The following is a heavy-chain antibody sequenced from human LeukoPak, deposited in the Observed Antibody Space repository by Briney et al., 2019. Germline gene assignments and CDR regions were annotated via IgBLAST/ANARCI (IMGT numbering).Heavy chain of an antibody. V-gene: IGHV3-7*01. J-gene: IGHJ4*02. CDR1: GFTFSSYW. Sequence: GGSLRLSCAASGFTFSSYWMGWVRRAPGKGLEWVANIKQDGSEKYYVDSEKGRFTISRDNAKNSLYLQMNSLRAEDTAVYYCARVSVRRNRYCSSTGCYNTDYFDYWGQGTLVTVSS. D-gene: IGHD2-2*02. CDR3: ARVSVRRNRYCSSTGCYNTDYFDY. CDR2: IKQDGSEK.